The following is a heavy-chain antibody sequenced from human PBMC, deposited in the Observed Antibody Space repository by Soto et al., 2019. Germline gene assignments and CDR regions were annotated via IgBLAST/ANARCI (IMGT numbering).Heavy chain of an antibody. J-gene: IGHJ4*02. Sequence: EVQLVESGGGLVKPGGSLRLSCAASGFTFSSYSMNWVRQAPGKGLEWVSSISSSSSYIYYADSVKGRFTISRDNAKNSLYLQMNSLRAEDTAVYYCARRAVPARMPDDYWGQGTLVTVSS. CDR2: ISSSSSYI. CDR3: ARRAVPARMPDDY. V-gene: IGHV3-21*01. CDR1: GFTFSSYS. D-gene: IGHD2-2*01.